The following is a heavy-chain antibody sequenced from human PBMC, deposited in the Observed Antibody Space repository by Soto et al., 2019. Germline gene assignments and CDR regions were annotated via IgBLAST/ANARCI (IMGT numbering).Heavy chain of an antibody. D-gene: IGHD2-15*01. J-gene: IGHJ2*01. CDR3: ARVGAVVTRYFDL. CDR2: ISSSSTI. V-gene: IGHV3-48*02. Sequence: PGGSLRLSCAASGFTFSSYSMNWVRQAPGKGLEWVSYISSSSTIYYADSVKDRFTISRDNAKNSLYLQMNSLRDEDTAVYYCARVGAVVTRYFDLWGRGTLVTVSS. CDR1: GFTFSSYS.